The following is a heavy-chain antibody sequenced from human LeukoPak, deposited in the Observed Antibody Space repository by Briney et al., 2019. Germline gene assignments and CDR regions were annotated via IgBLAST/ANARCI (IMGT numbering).Heavy chain of an antibody. J-gene: IGHJ3*02. V-gene: IGHV4-30-4*08. D-gene: IGHD3-3*01. CDR1: GGSISSGDYY. CDR3: ARDEKTYYDFWSGNIPGAFDI. CDR2: IYYSVST. Sequence: PSQTLSLTCTVSGGSISSGDYYWSWIRQPPGKGLEWIGYIYYSVSTYYNPSLKSRVTISVDTSKNQFSLKLSSVTAEDTAVYYCARDEKTYYDFWSGNIPGAFDIWGQGTMVTASS.